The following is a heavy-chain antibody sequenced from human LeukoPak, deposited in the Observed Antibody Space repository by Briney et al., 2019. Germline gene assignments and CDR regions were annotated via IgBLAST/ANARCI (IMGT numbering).Heavy chain of an antibody. CDR1: GGTFSSYA. D-gene: IGHD3-22*01. J-gene: IGHJ4*02. V-gene: IGHV1-69*04. Sequence: GASVKVSCKASGGTFSSYAISWVRQAPGQGLEWMGRIIPILGIANYAQKFQGRVTITADKSTSTAYMELSSLRSEDTAVYYCASRYDSSGYSPQWGQGTLVTVSS. CDR3: ASRYDSSGYSPQ. CDR2: IIPILGIA.